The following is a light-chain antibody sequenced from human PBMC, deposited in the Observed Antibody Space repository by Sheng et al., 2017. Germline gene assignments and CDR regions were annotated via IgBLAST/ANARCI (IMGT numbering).Light chain of an antibody. V-gene: IGKV3-15*01. Sequence: EIVMTQSPATLSVSPGERATLSCRASQSINSNLAWYQQKPGQAPRLLIYGASTRGHWYSQPGSVAVGLGQSSLSPSVACSLKYFASFITCQQYNTGSEDFGGGPKVE. J-gene: IGKJ4*01. CDR3: QQYNTGSED. CDR1: QSINSN. CDR2: GAS.